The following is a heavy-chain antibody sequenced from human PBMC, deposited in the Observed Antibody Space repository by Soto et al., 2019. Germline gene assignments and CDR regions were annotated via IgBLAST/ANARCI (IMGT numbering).Heavy chain of an antibody. V-gene: IGHV4-30-2*05. CDR1: GGSISSGGYS. Sequence: PSETLSLTCAVSGGSISSGGYSWSWIRQPPGKGLEWIGYIYHSGRTYYNPSLKSRITINPDTSNNQFSLHLSSVTPDDTAVYYCVRLIGNSWLDSWGQGTPVTVSS. J-gene: IGHJ5*01. CDR2: IYHSGRT. CDR3: VRLIGNSWLDS. D-gene: IGHD2-8*01.